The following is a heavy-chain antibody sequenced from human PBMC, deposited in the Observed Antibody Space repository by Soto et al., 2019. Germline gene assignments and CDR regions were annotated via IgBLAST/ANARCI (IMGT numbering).Heavy chain of an antibody. J-gene: IGHJ4*02. CDR2: FDPEDGET. CDR3: ATGVPKWLRFDPFLDY. CDR1: GYTLTELS. V-gene: IGHV1-24*01. D-gene: IGHD5-12*01. Sequence: QVQLVQSGAEVKKPGASVKVSCNVSGYTLTELSMHWVRQAPGKGLEWMGGFDPEDGETIYEQKFQGRVTMTEDTSTDTAYMELSSLRSEDTAVYYCATGVPKWLRFDPFLDYWGQGTLVPVSS.